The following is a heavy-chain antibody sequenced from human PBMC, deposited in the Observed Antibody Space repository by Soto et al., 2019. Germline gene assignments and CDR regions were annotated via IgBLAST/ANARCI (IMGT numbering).Heavy chain of an antibody. CDR3: GRDAGRRFDY. CDR2: MNRDGSEK. V-gene: IGHV3-7*01. CDR1: GFTFSSYW. J-gene: IGHJ4*02. Sequence: EVQLVESGGGLVQPGGSLRLSWAPSGFTFSSYWMTWARQAPGKGLEWVASMNRDGSEKRYVDSVEGRCTISRDNAKNSLFLQMNSLSPDDTAVYYCGRDAGRRFDYWGQGSLVTVSS. D-gene: IGHD6-13*01.